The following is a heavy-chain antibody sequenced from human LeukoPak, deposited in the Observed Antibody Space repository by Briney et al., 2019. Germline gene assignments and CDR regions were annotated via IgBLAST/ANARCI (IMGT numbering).Heavy chain of an antibody. CDR2: IYYSGST. CDR1: GGSISSGGYY. D-gene: IGHD6-6*01. CDR3: ARTSIAARPWGHFDY. Sequence: PSQNLSLTCTVSGGSISSGGYYWSWIRQHPGKGLEWIGYIYYSGSTYYNPSLKSRVTISVDTSKNQFSLKLSSVTAADTAVYYCARTSIAARPWGHFDYWGQGTLVTVSS. V-gene: IGHV4-31*03. J-gene: IGHJ4*02.